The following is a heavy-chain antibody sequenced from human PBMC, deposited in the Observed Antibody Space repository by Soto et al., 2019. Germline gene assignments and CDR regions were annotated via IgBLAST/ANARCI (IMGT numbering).Heavy chain of an antibody. CDR2: ISGSGDTT. CDR3: VKDLLYGYKSGRPFDC. Sequence: GGSLRLSCAASGFPFSSYVMSWVRQTPGKGLEWVSAISGSGDTTYYADSVKGRFTISRDNSKNTLYLQMDSLRAEDTAVYYCVKDLLYGYKSGRPFDCWGQGTLVTVSS. V-gene: IGHV3-23*01. J-gene: IGHJ4*02. CDR1: GFPFSSYV. D-gene: IGHD6-19*01.